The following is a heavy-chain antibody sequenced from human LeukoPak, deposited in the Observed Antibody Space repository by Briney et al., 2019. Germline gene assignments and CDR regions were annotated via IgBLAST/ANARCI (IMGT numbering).Heavy chain of an antibody. CDR1: GGSISSGGYY. J-gene: IGHJ4*02. CDR3: ARVIAAARYFDY. CDR2: IYYSGST. V-gene: IGHV4-31*03. D-gene: IGHD6-13*01. Sequence: PSETLSLTCTVSGGSISSGGYYWSWIRQHPGKGLEWIGYIYYSGSTYYNPSLKSRVTISVDTSKNQFSLKLSSVTAADTAVYYCARVIAAARYFDYWGQGTLVTVSP.